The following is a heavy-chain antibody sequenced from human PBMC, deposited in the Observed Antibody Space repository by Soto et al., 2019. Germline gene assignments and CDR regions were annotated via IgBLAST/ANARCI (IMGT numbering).Heavy chain of an antibody. CDR3: AKDLVQGCMLSCDAFYF. CDR2: ISWNSGSI. CDR1: GFTFDDYA. J-gene: IGHJ3*01. D-gene: IGHD2-8*01. Sequence: VQLVESGGGLVQPGRSLRLSCAASGFTFDDYAMHWVRQAPGKGLEWVSGISWNSGSIGYADSVKGRFTISRDNAKHSLYLQMNSLKADDTALYYCAKDLVQGCMLSCDAFYFWGQGTIVTASS. V-gene: IGHV3-9*01.